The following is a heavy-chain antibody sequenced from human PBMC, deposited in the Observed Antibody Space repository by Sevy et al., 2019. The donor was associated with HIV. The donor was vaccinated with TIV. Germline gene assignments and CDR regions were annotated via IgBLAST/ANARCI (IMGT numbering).Heavy chain of an antibody. Sequence: GGSLRLSCAASGFTFSSYAMHWVRRAPGKGLEWVAVISYDGSNKYYADSVKGRFTISRDNSKNTLYLQMNSLRAEDTAVYYCARDKPTHPTPRVAAPDYWGQGTLVTVSS. CDR2: ISYDGSNK. D-gene: IGHD6-13*01. CDR1: GFTFSSYA. CDR3: ARDKPTHPTPRVAAPDY. V-gene: IGHV3-30-3*01. J-gene: IGHJ4*02.